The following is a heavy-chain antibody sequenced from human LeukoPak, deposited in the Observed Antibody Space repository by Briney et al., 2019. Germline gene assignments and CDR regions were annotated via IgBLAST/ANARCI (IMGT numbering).Heavy chain of an antibody. D-gene: IGHD5-24*01. CDR3: ARGGRDGYNWCDY. J-gene: IGHJ4*02. Sequence: SETLSLTCAVYGGSFSGYYWSWIRQPPGKGLEWIGEINHSGSTNYNPSLKSRVTISVDTPKNQFSLKLSSVTAADTAVYYCARGGRDGYNWCDYWGQGTLVTVSS. V-gene: IGHV4-34*01. CDR1: GGSFSGYY. CDR2: INHSGST.